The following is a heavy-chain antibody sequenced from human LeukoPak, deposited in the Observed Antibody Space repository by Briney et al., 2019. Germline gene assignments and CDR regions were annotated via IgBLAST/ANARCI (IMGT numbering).Heavy chain of an antibody. CDR1: GFTFSSYS. CDR3: ARDWSVEYCSGGSCYSDYYYYYMDV. CDR2: ISSSSSTI. V-gene: IGHV3-48*01. J-gene: IGHJ6*03. D-gene: IGHD2-15*01. Sequence: GGSLRLSCAASGFTFSSYSMNWVRQAPGKGLEWVSYISSSSSTIYYADSVKGRFTISRDNAKNSLYLQMNSLRAEDTAVYYCARDWSVEYCSGGSCYSDYYYYYMDVWGKGTPVTVSS.